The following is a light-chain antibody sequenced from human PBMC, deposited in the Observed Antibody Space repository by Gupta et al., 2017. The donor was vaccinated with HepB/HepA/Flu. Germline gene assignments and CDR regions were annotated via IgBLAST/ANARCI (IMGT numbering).Light chain of an antibody. J-gene: IGLJ1*01. Sequence: QSVLTQPPSASGTPGQGISVSCSGSSSTVGANHVSWYQQLPGTAPKLLIHKTNQRPSGVPDRFSGSKSRTSASLAISGLRSEDEADYYCATWDDSRSGLYVFGTGTKVTVV. CDR2: KTN. CDR1: SSTVGANH. CDR3: ATWDDSRSGLYV. V-gene: IGLV1-47*01.